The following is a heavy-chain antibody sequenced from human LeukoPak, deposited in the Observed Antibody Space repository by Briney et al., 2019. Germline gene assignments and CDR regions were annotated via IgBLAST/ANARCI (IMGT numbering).Heavy chain of an antibody. Sequence: GGSLRLSCAGSGFTLTNYWMHWVRQAPGKGLVWVSGINSDGSSTNYADSVKGRFTISRDNAKNTLYLQMDSLRDEDTAVYYCGLSMVRALSPDYWGQGTLVTVSS. D-gene: IGHD3-10*01. V-gene: IGHV3-74*01. CDR2: INSDGSST. J-gene: IGHJ4*02. CDR1: GFTLTNYW. CDR3: GLSMVRALSPDY.